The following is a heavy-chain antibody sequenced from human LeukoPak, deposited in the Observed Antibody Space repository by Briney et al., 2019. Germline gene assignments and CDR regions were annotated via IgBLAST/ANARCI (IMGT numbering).Heavy chain of an antibody. Sequence: SQTLSLTCTVSGGSISSGDYYWSWIRQPPGKGLEWIGYIYYSGSTYYNPSLKSRVTISVDTSKNQFSLKLSSVTAADTAVYYCARDPGPSLRWYFDYWGQGTLVTVSS. J-gene: IGHJ4*02. CDR3: ARDPGPSLRWYFDY. CDR1: GGSISSGDYY. CDR2: IYYSGST. D-gene: IGHD4-23*01. V-gene: IGHV4-30-4*01.